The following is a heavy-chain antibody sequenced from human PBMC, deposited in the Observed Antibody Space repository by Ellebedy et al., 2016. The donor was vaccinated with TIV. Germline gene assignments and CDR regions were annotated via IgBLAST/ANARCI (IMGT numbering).Heavy chain of an antibody. V-gene: IGHV3-74*01. CDR1: GFTFSSYW. J-gene: IGHJ3*02. CDR2: INSDGSST. CDR3: ARTYSGSYPDAFDI. Sequence: GESLKISCAASGFTFSSYWMHWVRQAPGKGLVWVSRINSDGSSTSYADSVKGRFTISRDNAKNSLYLQMNSLRAEDTAVYYCARTYSGSYPDAFDIWGQGTMVTVSS. D-gene: IGHD1-26*01.